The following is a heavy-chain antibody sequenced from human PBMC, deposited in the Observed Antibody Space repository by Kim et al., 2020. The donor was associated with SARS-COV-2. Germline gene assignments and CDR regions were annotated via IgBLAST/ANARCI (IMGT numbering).Heavy chain of an antibody. CDR3: AISRGYYYYGMDV. J-gene: IGHJ6*02. Sequence: YSQKYQGRVTITRDTSARTADMELISLRSEDTAVYYCAISRGYYYYGMDVWGQGTTVTVSS. V-gene: IGHV1-3*01. D-gene: IGHD2-2*01.